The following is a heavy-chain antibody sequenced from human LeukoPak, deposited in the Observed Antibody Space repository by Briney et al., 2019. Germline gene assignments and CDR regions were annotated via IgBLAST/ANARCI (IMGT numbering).Heavy chain of an antibody. J-gene: IGHJ4*02. D-gene: IGHD6-13*01. CDR2: MQYDGSQI. Sequence: GGSLRLSCTASGLAFSSYGMHWARQAPSKGLEWVAFMQYDGSQIYYVDSVKGRFTISRDNSKNALYLQMNSLRPEDTAIYYCAGKAAAFYFDYWGQGTLVTVSS. V-gene: IGHV3-30*02. CDR3: AGKAAAFYFDY. CDR1: GLAFSSYG.